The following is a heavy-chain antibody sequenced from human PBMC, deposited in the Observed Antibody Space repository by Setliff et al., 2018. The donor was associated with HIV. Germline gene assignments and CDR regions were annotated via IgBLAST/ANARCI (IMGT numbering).Heavy chain of an antibody. Sequence: SETLSLTCTVSGGSVTSYYWSWIRQPAGKRLEWIGRISISGDTNYNPSLKSRATMSLDTSKNQLSRKLNSVTAADTAMYYCARDPTTGVDYWGQGTLVTVS. CDR2: ISISGDT. V-gene: IGHV4-4*07. D-gene: IGHD4-4*01. CDR1: GGSVTSYY. J-gene: IGHJ4*02. CDR3: ARDPTTGVDY.